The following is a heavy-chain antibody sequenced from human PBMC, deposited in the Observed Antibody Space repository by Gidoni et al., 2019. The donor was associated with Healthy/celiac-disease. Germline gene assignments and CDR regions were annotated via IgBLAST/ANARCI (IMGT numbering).Heavy chain of an antibody. Sequence: QVHLVASGGGVVQPGRSLRLSCAASGFTFSSYGMHWVRQAPGKGLEWVAVISYDGSNKYYADYGKGRFTISRDNSKNTLYLQMNSLRAEDTAVYYCAKDGDSSGADFDDWGQGTLVTVSS. CDR3: AKDGDSSGADFDD. J-gene: IGHJ4*02. CDR2: ISYDGSNK. D-gene: IGHD6-19*01. CDR1: GFTFSSYG. V-gene: IGHV3-30*18.